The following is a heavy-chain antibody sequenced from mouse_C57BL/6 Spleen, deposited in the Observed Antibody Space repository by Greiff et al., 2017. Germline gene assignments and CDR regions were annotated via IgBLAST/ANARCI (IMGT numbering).Heavy chain of an antibody. Sequence: VQLQQSGAELARPGASVKMSCKASGYTFTSYTMHWVKQRPGPGLEWIGYINPSSGYTKYNQKFKDKATLTADKSSRTAYMQLRSLTSEDSAVYYGATTVGPLRDWYFDVWGTGTTVTVSS. J-gene: IGHJ1*03. V-gene: IGHV1-4*01. CDR2: INPSSGYT. CDR3: ATTVGPLRDWYFDV. CDR1: GYTFTSYT. D-gene: IGHD1-1*01.